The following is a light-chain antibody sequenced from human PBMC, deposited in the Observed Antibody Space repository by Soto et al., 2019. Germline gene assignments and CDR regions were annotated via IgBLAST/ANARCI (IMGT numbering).Light chain of an antibody. CDR1: QSVSSSY. CDR2: HAS. V-gene: IGKV3-15*01. CDR3: QQYNNWPPWT. Sequence: EIVLTQSPGTLSLSPGERATLSCRAIQSVSSSYLAWYQQKPGQAPRLLVYHASARATGIPARFSGSGSGTEFTLTISGLQSEDFAVYYCQQYNNWPPWTFGQGTKVDIK. J-gene: IGKJ1*01.